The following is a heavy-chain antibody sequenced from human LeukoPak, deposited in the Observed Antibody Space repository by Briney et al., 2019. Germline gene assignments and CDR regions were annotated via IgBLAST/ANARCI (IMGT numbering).Heavy chain of an antibody. D-gene: IGHD4-17*01. V-gene: IGHV1-69*13. CDR3: ADRSPTTVTTAEYFQH. CDR1: GGTFSSYA. Sequence: SVKASCKASGGTFSSYAISWVRQAPGQGLEWMGGIIPIFGTANYAQKFQGRVTITADESTSTAYMELSSLRSEDTAVYYCADRSPTTVTTAEYFQHWGQGTLVTVSS. CDR2: IIPIFGTA. J-gene: IGHJ1*01.